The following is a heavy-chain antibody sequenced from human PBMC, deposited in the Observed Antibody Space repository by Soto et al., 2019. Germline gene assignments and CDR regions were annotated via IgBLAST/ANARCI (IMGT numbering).Heavy chain of an antibody. CDR2: IYYSGST. CDR3: ARGVSSSWAHFDY. Sequence: QVQLQESGPGLVKPSQTLSLTCTVSGGSISSGGFYWSWIRQHPGKGLEWIGYIYYSGSTYYNPSLKSRVTISVDTSKNQFSLKLSSVTAADTAVYYCARGVSSSWAHFDYWGQGTLVTVSS. D-gene: IGHD6-13*01. V-gene: IGHV4-31*03. J-gene: IGHJ4*02. CDR1: GGSISSGGFY.